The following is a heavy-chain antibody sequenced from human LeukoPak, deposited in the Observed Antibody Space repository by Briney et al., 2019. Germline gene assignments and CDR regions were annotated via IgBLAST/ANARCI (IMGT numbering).Heavy chain of an antibody. V-gene: IGHV4-34*01. CDR3: ARGLVFDY. D-gene: IGHD2-15*01. CDR2: INHSGST. Sequence: SGTLSLTCAVYGGSFSGYYWSWIRQPPGKGLEWIGEINHSGSTNYNPSLKSRVTISVDTSKNQFSLKLSSVTAADTAVYYCARGLVFDYWGQGTLVTVSS. J-gene: IGHJ4*02. CDR1: GGSFSGYY.